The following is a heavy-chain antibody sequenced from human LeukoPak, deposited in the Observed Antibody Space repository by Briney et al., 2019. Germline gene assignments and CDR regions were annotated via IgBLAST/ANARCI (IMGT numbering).Heavy chain of an antibody. D-gene: IGHD3-10*01. J-gene: IGHJ4*02. V-gene: IGHV3-15*01. Sequence: GGSLRLSCAASGFTFSNAWMSWVRQAPGKGLEWVGRIKSKTDGGTTDYAAPVKGRFTISRDDSRNSLYLQMNSLKTEDTAVYYCARVVTMVRGVIGDYVDYWGQGTLVTVSS. CDR3: ARVVTMVRGVIGDYVDY. CDR1: GFTFSNAW. CDR2: IKSKTDGGTT.